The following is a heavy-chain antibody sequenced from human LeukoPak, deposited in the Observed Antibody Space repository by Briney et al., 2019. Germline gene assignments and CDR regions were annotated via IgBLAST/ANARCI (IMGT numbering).Heavy chain of an antibody. J-gene: IGHJ5*02. CDR3: AKDRGASGISATDT. D-gene: IGHD6-13*01. V-gene: IGHV3-30*18. CDR2: ISYDGSNK. Sequence: GGSLRLSCAASGFTFSSYWMNWVRQAPGKGLEWVAVISYDGSNKYHADSVKGRFTISRDNSKNTLYLQMNTLRDEDTAVYYCAKDRGASGISATDTWGQGTLVTVSS. CDR1: GFTFSSYW.